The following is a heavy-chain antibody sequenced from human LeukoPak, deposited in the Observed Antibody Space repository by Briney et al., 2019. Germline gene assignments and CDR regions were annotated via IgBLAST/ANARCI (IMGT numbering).Heavy chain of an antibody. CDR3: ARAVGWISSSGNWNGSGPVESLNY. V-gene: IGHV3-30*03. J-gene: IGHJ4*02. D-gene: IGHD1-1*01. Sequence: GGSLRLSCAASGFTFSSYGMHWVRQAPGKGLEWVAVISYDGSNKYYADSVKGRFTISRDNSKNTLYLQMNSLRAEDTAVYYCARAVGWISSSGNWNGSGPVESLNYWGQGTLVTVSS. CDR1: GFTFSSYG. CDR2: ISYDGSNK.